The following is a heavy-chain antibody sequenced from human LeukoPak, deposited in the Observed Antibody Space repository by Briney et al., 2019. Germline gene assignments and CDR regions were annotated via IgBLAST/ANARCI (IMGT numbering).Heavy chain of an antibody. Sequence: PSQTLSLTCTVSGGSISSGDYYWSWIRQPPGKGLEWIGYIYYSGSTNYNPSLKSRVTISVDTSKNQFSLKLSSVTAADTAVYYCASWFGELLPTRIRQKGFYYWGQGTLVTVSS. CDR3: ASWFGELLPTRIRQKGFYY. CDR1: GGSISSGDYY. D-gene: IGHD3-10*01. J-gene: IGHJ4*02. CDR2: IYYSGST. V-gene: IGHV4-30-4*01.